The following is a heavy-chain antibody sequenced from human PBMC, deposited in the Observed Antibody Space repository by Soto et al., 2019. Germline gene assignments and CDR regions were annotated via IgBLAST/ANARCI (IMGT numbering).Heavy chain of an antibody. CDR1: GFTFSSYS. J-gene: IGHJ3*02. Sequence: PGGSLRLSCAVSGFTFSSYSMNWVRQAPGKGLEWVSYISSSSSTIYYADSVKGRFTISRDNAKNSLYLQMNSLRAKDTAVYYCARDRRNIVLMVYALDAFDIWGQGTMVTVSS. D-gene: IGHD2-8*01. V-gene: IGHV3-48*01. CDR2: ISSSSSTI. CDR3: ARDRRNIVLMVYALDAFDI.